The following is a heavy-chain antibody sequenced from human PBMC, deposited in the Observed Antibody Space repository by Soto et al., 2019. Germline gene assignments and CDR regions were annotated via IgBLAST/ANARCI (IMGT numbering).Heavy chain of an antibody. D-gene: IGHD2-21*02. J-gene: IGHJ4*02. Sequence: PGGSLRLSCAASGFTFNNYSISWVRQAPWKGLEWVSAISSSGYSTYYADSVKGRFTISRDNSKNTVYLQMNNLRAEDTAVYYCAKGSVVVAAKFDSGGQGTLVKVSS. CDR2: ISSSGYST. CDR1: GFTFNNYS. V-gene: IGHV3-23*01. CDR3: AKGSVVVAAKFDS.